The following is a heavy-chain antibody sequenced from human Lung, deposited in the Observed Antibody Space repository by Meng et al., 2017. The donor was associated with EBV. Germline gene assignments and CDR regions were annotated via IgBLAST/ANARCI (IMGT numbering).Heavy chain of an antibody. CDR1: GGTFSSYA. CDR3: AIDYGDSRFDP. J-gene: IGHJ5*02. D-gene: IGHD4-17*01. V-gene: IGHV1-69*01. CDR2: IIPIFGTT. Sequence: QVQLVQSGAEVKKPXSSVKVSCKASGGTFSSYAISRVRQAPGQGLEWMAGIIPIFGTTTYAQKFQGRVSLRADGSTTTAYLDLSGLKPDDTAVYYCAIDYGDSRFDPWGQGTLVTVSS.